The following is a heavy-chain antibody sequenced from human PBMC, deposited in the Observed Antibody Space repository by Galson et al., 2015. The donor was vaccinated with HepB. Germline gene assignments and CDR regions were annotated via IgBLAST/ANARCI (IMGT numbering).Heavy chain of an antibody. D-gene: IGHD1-14*01. J-gene: IGHJ6*03. Sequence: TLSLTCTVSGGSISSGDYYWSWIRQPPGKGLEWIGYIYYSGSTYYNPSLKSRVTISVDTSKNQFSLKLSSVTAADTAVYYCARERNRYYYYMDVWGKGTTVTVSS. CDR1: GGSISSGDYY. V-gene: IGHV4-30-4*01. CDR2: IYYSGST. CDR3: ARERNRYYYYMDV.